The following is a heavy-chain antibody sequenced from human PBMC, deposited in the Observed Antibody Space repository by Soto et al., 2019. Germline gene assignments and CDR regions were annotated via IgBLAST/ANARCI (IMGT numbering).Heavy chain of an antibody. CDR3: ARNGGHYFDY. CDR1: GGSIRSRDW. V-gene: IGHV4-4*02. D-gene: IGHD2-15*01. Sequence: QVQLQESGPGLVKPSGPLSLTCTVPGGSIRSRDWWSWVRQPPGKGLEWIGEFSHSGHTNYNPSLKSRVTRSVDKSKNQFSLELSSVTAADTAVYYCARNGGHYFDYWGQGTPVSVSS. CDR2: FSHSGHT. J-gene: IGHJ4*02.